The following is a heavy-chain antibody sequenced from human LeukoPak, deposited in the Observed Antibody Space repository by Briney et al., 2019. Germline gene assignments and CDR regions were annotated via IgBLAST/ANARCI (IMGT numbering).Heavy chain of an antibody. D-gene: IGHD6-13*01. Sequence: PGGSLRLSCAASGFTFSSYSMNWVCQAPGKGLEWVSSISSSSSYIYYADSVKGRFTISRDNAKNSLYLQMNSLRAEDTAVYYCARTAIAAAGTGLYDAFDIWGQGTMVTVSS. CDR3: ARTAIAAAGTGLYDAFDI. CDR1: GFTFSSYS. CDR2: ISSSSSYI. V-gene: IGHV3-21*01. J-gene: IGHJ3*02.